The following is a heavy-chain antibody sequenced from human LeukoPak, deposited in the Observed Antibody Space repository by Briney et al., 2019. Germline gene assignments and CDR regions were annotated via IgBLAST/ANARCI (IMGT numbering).Heavy chain of an antibody. CDR2: ISGGGGRS. D-gene: IGHD5-24*01. CDR1: GFTFSDYA. V-gene: IGHV3-23*01. CDR3: AKGGPQFFDY. J-gene: IGHJ4*02. Sequence: GGSLRLSCVVSGFTFSDYAMSWVRQAPGKGLEWVSTISGGGGRSYSEDPVKGRFTISRDNSRNTLYLQMNSLRVEDTAIYYCAKGGPQFFDYWGQGTLVTVSS.